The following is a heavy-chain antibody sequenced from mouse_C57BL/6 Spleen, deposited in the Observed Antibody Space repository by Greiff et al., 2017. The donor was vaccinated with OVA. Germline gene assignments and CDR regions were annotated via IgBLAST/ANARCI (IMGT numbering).Heavy chain of an antibody. Sequence: EVQLQESGPGLVKPSQSLSLTCSVTGYSITSGYYWNWIRQFPGNKLEWMGYISYDGSNNYNPSLKNRISITRDTSKNQFFLKLNSVTTEDTATYYCARDRTDHGYYRWYFDVWGTGTTVTVSS. D-gene: IGHD2-3*01. CDR3: ARDRTDHGYYRWYFDV. V-gene: IGHV3-6*01. CDR1: GYSITSGYY. J-gene: IGHJ1*03. CDR2: ISYDGSN.